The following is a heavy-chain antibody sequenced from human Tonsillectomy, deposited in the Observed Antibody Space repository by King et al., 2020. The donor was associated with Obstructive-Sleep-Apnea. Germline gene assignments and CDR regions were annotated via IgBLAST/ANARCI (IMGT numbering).Heavy chain of an antibody. CDR2: IYPGDSDT. CDR1: GYSFSTYW. V-gene: IGHV5-51*01. J-gene: IGHJ4*02. Sequence: VQLVESGAEVKKPGESLKISCKGSGYSFSTYWIGWVRQMPGKGLEWMGIIYPGDSDTRYSPSSQGQFTISADKSITTAYLQWSSLKASDTAMYYCGRLLSPNYFDSWGQGNPVTVSS. CDR3: GRLLSPNYFDS.